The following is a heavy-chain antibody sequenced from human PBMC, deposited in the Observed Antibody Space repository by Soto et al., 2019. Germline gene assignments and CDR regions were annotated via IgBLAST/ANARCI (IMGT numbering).Heavy chain of an antibody. CDR2: IYWDDDK. CDR3: AHRAVPGTYFFDY. J-gene: IGHJ4*02. CDR1: GFSLDTSGVG. D-gene: IGHD6-19*01. Sequence: ESGPTLVKPTQTLTLTCTLSGFSLDTSGVGVGWIRQPPGKTLEWLSLIYWDDDKRYNPSLSSRLTITKDTSKNQVVLTMTNMDPEDTATYYCAHRAVPGTYFFDYWGPGTLVTVSS. V-gene: IGHV2-5*02.